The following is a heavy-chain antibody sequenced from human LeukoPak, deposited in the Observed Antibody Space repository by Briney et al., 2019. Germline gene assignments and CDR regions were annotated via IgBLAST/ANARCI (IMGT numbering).Heavy chain of an antibody. CDR3: AKAEYCTGARCYSAAFAY. Sequence: GGSLRLSCAASGFTFSNHGLHWVRQAPGKGLEWLAVISYDGSNKYYADSVKGRFTISRDNSKNTLYLQMNSLRAEDTAVYYCAKAEYCTGARCYSAAFAYWGQGTLVTVSS. J-gene: IGHJ4*02. CDR2: ISYDGSNK. V-gene: IGHV3-30*18. D-gene: IGHD2-8*02. CDR1: GFTFSNHG.